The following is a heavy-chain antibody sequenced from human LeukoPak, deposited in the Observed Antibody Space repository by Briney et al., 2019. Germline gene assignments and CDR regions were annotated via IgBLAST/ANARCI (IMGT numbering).Heavy chain of an antibody. Sequence: SETLSLTCAVYGGPFSGYYWNWIRQPPGKGLEWIGEINHNGYTNYNPSLESRVTISVDTSKNQFSLKVYSLTAADTAVYSCARAGTGDRSAVFDYWGQEILVTVSS. CDR1: GGPFSGYY. V-gene: IGHV4-34*01. J-gene: IGHJ4*02. D-gene: IGHD7-27*01. CDR2: INHNGYT. CDR3: ARAGTGDRSAVFDY.